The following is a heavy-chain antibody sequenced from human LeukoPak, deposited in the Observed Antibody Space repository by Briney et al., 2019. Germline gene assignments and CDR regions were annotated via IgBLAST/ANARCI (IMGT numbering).Heavy chain of an antibody. D-gene: IGHD6-19*01. Sequence: GGSLRLSCAASGFTFSDYYMSWIRQAPGKGLEWDSYISSSGSTIYYADSVKGRFTISRDNAKNSLYLQMNSLRAEDTAVYYCARDIAVALLPFDYWGQGTLVTVSS. CDR3: ARDIAVALLPFDY. CDR1: GFTFSDYY. CDR2: ISSSGSTI. V-gene: IGHV3-11*01. J-gene: IGHJ4*02.